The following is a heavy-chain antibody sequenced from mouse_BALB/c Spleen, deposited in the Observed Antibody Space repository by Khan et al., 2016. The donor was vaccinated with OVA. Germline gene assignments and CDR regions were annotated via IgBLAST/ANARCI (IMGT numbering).Heavy chain of an antibody. D-gene: IGHD2-10*01. J-gene: IGHJ4*01. CDR2: IWNDGNT. V-gene: IGHV2-6-1*01. Sequence: QVQLKESGPGLVAPSQSLSITCTISGFSLTNYGVHWVRQPPGKGLEWLVVIWNDGNTAYNSALKSRLTISKDNSKNQVFLKMNSLQTDDTAMYFCARQPYYHYNIMDYWGKGTSVTVSS. CDR1: GFSLTNYG. CDR3: ARQPYYHYNIMDY.